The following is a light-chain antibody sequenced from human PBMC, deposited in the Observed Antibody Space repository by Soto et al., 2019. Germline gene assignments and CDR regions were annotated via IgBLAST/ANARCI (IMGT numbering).Light chain of an antibody. J-gene: IGKJ3*01. Sequence: DIQMTQSPSTLSASIGDRVTITCRASQSISNWLAWYQQRPGKAPKVLIYDASSLESGVPPRFSGSGSGTEFTLTISCLQPDDFATYYCQQYNTYPFTFGPGTKVDFK. CDR3: QQYNTYPFT. V-gene: IGKV1-5*01. CDR2: DAS. CDR1: QSISNW.